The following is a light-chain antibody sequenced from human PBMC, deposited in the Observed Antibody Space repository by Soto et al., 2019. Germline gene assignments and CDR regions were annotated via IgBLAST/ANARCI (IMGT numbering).Light chain of an antibody. CDR1: QGIGSNY. J-gene: IGKJ1*01. CDR3: QQYGNSRA. Sequence: EIVLTQSPGTLSLSPVERATLSCRASQGIGSNYLAWYQQKPGQAPRLLIYGASRRATGIPDRFSGSGSGTDFTLTISRLEPEDFAVYYCQQYGNSRAFGQGTKVDIK. CDR2: GAS. V-gene: IGKV3-20*01.